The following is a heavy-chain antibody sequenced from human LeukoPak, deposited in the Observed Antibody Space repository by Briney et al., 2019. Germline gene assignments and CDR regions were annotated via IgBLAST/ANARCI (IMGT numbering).Heavy chain of an antibody. CDR1: GFTVSSNY. CDR3: ARDANHYYGSGSYPILYNWFDP. CDR2: IYSNGGT. Sequence: GGSLRLSCAASGFTVSSNYMSWVRQAPGKGLEWVSVIYSNGGTFYADSVRGRFTISRDNSKNTVYLQMNSLRAEDTAVYYCARDANHYYGSGSYPILYNWFDPWGQGTLVTVSS. D-gene: IGHD3-10*01. J-gene: IGHJ5*02. V-gene: IGHV3-53*01.